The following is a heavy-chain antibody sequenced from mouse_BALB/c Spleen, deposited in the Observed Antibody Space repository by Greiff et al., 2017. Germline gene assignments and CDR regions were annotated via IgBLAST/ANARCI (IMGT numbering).Heavy chain of an antibody. D-gene: IGHD4-1*01. CDR1: GFSLTSYG. Sequence: VQRVESGPGLVAPSQSLSITCTVSGFSLTSYGVHWVRQPPGKGLEWLGVIWAGGSTNYNSALMSRLSISKDNSKSQVFLKMNSLQTDDTAMYYCARGLGPNFDYWGQGTTLTVSS. CDR3: ARGLGPNFDY. V-gene: IGHV2-9*02. CDR2: IWAGGST. J-gene: IGHJ2*01.